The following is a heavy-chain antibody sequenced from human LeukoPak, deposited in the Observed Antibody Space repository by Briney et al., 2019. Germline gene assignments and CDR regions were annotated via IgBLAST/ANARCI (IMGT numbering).Heavy chain of an antibody. CDR2: IYYSGST. J-gene: IGHJ6*03. V-gene: IGHV4-59*01. CDR1: GGSISSYY. CDR3: ARVDLYYYYMDV. Sequence: SETLSLTCTVSGGSISSYYWSWIRQPPGKGLEWIGYIYYSGSTNYNPSLKSRVTISVDTSKNQFSLKLSSVTAADTAVYYGARVDLYYYYMDVWGKGTTVTVSS. D-gene: IGHD3-9*01.